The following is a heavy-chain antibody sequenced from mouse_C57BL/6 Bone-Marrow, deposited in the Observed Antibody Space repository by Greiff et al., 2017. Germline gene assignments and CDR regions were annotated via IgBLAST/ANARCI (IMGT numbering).Heavy chain of an antibody. CDR3: ARWRGLGYYGSSPFAY. D-gene: IGHD1-1*01. Sequence: EVQLQQSGPELVKPGASVKISCKASGYTFTDYYMNWVKQSHGKSLEWIGDINPNNGGTSYNQKFKGKATLTVDKSSSTAYMELRSLTSEDSAVYYCARWRGLGYYGSSPFAYWGQGTLVTVSA. J-gene: IGHJ3*01. V-gene: IGHV1-26*01. CDR1: GYTFTDYY. CDR2: INPNNGGT.